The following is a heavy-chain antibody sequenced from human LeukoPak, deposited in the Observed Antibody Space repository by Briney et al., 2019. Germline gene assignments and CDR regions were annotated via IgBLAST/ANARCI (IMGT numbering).Heavy chain of an antibody. CDR2: IYTSGST. Sequence: PSGTLSLTCTVSGGSISSGSYYWSWIRQPAGKGLEWIGRIYTSGSTNYNPSLKSRVTISVDTSKNQFSLKLSSVTAADTAVYYCARESMIAGSQHWGQGTLVTVSS. CDR1: GGSISSGSYY. D-gene: IGHD3-22*01. CDR3: ARESMIAGSQH. V-gene: IGHV4-61*02. J-gene: IGHJ1*01.